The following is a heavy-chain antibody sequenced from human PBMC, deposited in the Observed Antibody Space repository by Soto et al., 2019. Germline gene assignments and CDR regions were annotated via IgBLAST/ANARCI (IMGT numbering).Heavy chain of an antibody. D-gene: IGHD6-13*01. CDR1: GFTFSSYA. CDR2: ISGSGGST. V-gene: IGHV3-23*01. J-gene: IGHJ6*02. CDR3: AKAYRSSSWGYYYGMDV. Sequence: PGGSLRLSCAASGFTFSSYAMSWVRQAPGKGLEWVSAISGSGGSTYYADAGKGRFTISRDNSKNTLDLQMNSLRPEDTAVYYCAKAYRSSSWGYYYGMDVWGQGTTLTVS.